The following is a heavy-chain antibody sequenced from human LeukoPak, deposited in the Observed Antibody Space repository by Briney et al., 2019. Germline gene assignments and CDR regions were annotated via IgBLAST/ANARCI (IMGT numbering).Heavy chain of an antibody. CDR1: GGSISSSSYY. CDR3: ARFAYCGGHCWYYFDY. J-gene: IGHJ4*02. Sequence: SETLSLTCTVSGGSISSSSYYWGWIRQPPGKGLEWIGSIYYSGSTYYNPSLKSRITISVDTSKNQFSLKLSSVTAADTAVYYCARFAYCGGHCWYYFDYWGQGSLVTVSS. D-gene: IGHD2-21*02. V-gene: IGHV4-39*07. CDR2: IYYSGST.